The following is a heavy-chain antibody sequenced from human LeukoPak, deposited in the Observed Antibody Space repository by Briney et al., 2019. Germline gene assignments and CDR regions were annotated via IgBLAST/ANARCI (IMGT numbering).Heavy chain of an antibody. CDR2: ISWNSGTI. Sequence: GGSLRLSCAASGFTFDDYAIHWVRQVPGKGLEWVSGISWNSGTIGYEVSVKGRFTISRDNAKNSLYLQMNSLRGEDTALYYCAKERIVGGYRYGPFDHWGQGTLVTVSS. CDR3: AKERIVGGYRYGPFDH. J-gene: IGHJ4*02. CDR1: GFTFDDYA. V-gene: IGHV3-9*01. D-gene: IGHD5-18*01.